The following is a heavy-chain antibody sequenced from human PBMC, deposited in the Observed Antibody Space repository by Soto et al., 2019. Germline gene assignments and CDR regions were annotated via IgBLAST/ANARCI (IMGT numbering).Heavy chain of an antibody. V-gene: IGHV1-18*01. CDR2: LSTYREDR. J-gene: IGHJ3*02. CDR3: ARISLGPAPTDAFDI. CDR1: GYTFTKFG. D-gene: IGHD1-26*01. Sequence: ASVKVSCKASGYTFTKFGISWVRQAPGQGLEWLGWLSTYREDRNYAQRVQDRVSMTTDTSTSTAYMELRTLISDNTAVYYCARISLGPAPTDAFDIWGQGTMVTVSS.